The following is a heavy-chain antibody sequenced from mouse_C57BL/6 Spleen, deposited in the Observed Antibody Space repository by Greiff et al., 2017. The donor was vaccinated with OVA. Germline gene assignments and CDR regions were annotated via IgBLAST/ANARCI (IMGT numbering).Heavy chain of an antibody. CDR3: TRDNPYYAKDY. V-gene: IGHV5-9-1*02. CDR1: GFTFSSYA. D-gene: IGHD1-3*01. Sequence: EVQGVESGEGLVKPGGSLKLSCAASGFTFSSYAMSWVRQTPEKRLEWVAYISSGGDYIYYADTVKGRFTITRDNARNTLYLQMSSLKSEDTAVYYCTRDNPYYAKDYWGKGTSVTVSS. CDR2: ISSGGDYI. J-gene: IGHJ4*01.